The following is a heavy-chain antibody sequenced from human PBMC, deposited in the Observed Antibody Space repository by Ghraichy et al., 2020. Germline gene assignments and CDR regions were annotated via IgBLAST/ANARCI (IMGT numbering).Heavy chain of an antibody. Sequence: GGSLRLSCAASGFTFSSYWMHWVRQAPGKGLVWVSRINSDGSSTSYADSVKGRFTISRDNAKNTLYLQMNSLRAEDTAVYYCARVAAAGRMNYYFDYWGQGTLVTGSS. CDR2: INSDGSST. CDR1: GFTFSSYW. J-gene: IGHJ4*02. V-gene: IGHV3-74*01. CDR3: ARVAAAGRMNYYFDY. D-gene: IGHD6-13*01.